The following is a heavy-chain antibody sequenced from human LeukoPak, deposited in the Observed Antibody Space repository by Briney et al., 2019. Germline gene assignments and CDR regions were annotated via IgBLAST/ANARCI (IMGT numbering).Heavy chain of an antibody. V-gene: IGHV6-1*01. J-gene: IGHJ3*02. CDR3: ARDLLQLPREGDAFDI. Sequence: SQTLSLTCAISGDSVSSNSATWNWIRQSPSRGLEWLGRAYYRSKWYNDYAVSVKSRITINPDTSKNQFSLQLNSVTPEDTAVYYCARDLLQLPREGDAFDIWGQGTMVTVSS. CDR2: AYYRSKWYN. D-gene: IGHD2-2*01. CDR1: GDSVSSNSAT.